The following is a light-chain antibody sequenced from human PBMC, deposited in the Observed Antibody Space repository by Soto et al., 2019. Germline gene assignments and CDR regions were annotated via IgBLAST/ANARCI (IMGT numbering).Light chain of an antibody. CDR1: QDISNY. V-gene: IGKV1-27*01. CDR3: QKYNSAPYT. Sequence: DIQMTQSPSSLSSSVGDRVTITCRASQDISNYLAWYQQKPGKVPQLLIYAASSLQSAVPPRFSGSGSGTDFTLTSSSLQPEDFATYYCQKYNSAPYTFGQGTKLDI. J-gene: IGKJ2*01. CDR2: AAS.